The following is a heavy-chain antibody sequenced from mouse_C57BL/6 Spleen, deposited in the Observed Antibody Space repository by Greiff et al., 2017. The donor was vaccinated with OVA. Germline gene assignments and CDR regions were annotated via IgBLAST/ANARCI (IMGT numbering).Heavy chain of an antibody. CDR3: ARWDYGSSPYYYAMDD. J-gene: IGHJ4*01. CDR2: INPSNGGT. CDR1: GYTFTSYW. Sequence: QVQLQQPGTELVKPGASVKLSCKASGYTFTSYWMHWVKQRPGQGLEWIGNINPSNGGTNYNEKFKSKATLTVDKSSSTAYMQLSSLTSEDSAVYYCARWDYGSSPYYYAMDDWGQGTSVTVSS. D-gene: IGHD1-1*01. V-gene: IGHV1-53*01.